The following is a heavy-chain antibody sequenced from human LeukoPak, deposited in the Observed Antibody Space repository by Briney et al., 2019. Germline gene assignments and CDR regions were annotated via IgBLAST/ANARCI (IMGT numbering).Heavy chain of an antibody. J-gene: IGHJ4*02. Sequence: SETLSLACTVSGGSINSSTYYWGWIRQPPGKGLEWIGTIYYSGSTYYNPSLKSRVTISVDTSKNQFSLKLSSVTAADTAVYYCARGECEPLSHFDYWGQGTLVTVSS. CDR1: GGSINSSTYY. V-gene: IGHV4-39*07. D-gene: IGHD3-10*01. CDR3: ARGECEPLSHFDY. CDR2: IYYSGST.